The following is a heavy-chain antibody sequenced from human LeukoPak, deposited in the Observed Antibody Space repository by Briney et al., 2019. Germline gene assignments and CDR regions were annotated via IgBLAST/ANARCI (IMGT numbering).Heavy chain of an antibody. CDR3: ANSGVFPHNPLDY. V-gene: IGHV3-53*01. Sequence: GGSLRLSCAASGFTFSSNYMSWVRQAPGKGLEWVSGIYSGGSTYYADSVKGRFTISRDNSKNTLYLQMNSLRAEDTAVYYCANSGVFPHNPLDYWGQGTLVTVSS. CDR1: GFTFSSNY. CDR2: IYSGGST. J-gene: IGHJ4*02. D-gene: IGHD6-19*01.